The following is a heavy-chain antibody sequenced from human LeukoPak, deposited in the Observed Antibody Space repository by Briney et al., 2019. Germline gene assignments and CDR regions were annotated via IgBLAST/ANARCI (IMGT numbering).Heavy chain of an antibody. J-gene: IGHJ4*02. CDR2: IIPIFGTA. CDR1: GGTFSSYA. Sequence: GASVKVSCKASGGTFSSYAISWVRQAPGQGLEWMGGIIPIFGTANYAQKFQGRVTITADESTSTAYMELSSRRSEETAVYYCASVRYQLGYCSSTSCYSFDYWGQGTLVTVSS. CDR3: ASVRYQLGYCSSTSCYSFDY. V-gene: IGHV1-69*01. D-gene: IGHD2-2*02.